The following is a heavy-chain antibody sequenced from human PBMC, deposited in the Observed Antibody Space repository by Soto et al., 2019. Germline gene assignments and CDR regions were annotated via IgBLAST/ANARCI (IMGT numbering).Heavy chain of an antibody. CDR3: ARVEDYFDSSGYAH. D-gene: IGHD3-22*01. CDR1: GYTFTNDG. J-gene: IGHJ4*02. CDR2: ISAYNGDT. V-gene: IGHV1-18*01. Sequence: PAKVTCKDSGYTFTNDGITWVQQEIGQGLEWMGWISAYNGDTHYAQRLQGRVTMTTDTSTSTAYMELRSLRSDDTAVYYCARVEDYFDSSGYAHWGQGTLVTVSS.